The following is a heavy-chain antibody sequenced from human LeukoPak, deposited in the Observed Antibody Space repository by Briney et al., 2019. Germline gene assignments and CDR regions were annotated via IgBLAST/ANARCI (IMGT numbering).Heavy chain of an antibody. Sequence: PGGSLRLSCAASGFTFSNYWMSWVRQAPGKGLEWVANIKQDGSEKYYVDSVKGRFTISRDNAKNSLYLQMNSLRAEDTAVYYCAGDQASDTTFPFGCWGQGTLVTVSS. V-gene: IGHV3-7*01. CDR2: IKQDGSEK. CDR1: GFTFSNYW. CDR3: AGDQASDTTFPFGC. D-gene: IGHD2/OR15-2a*01. J-gene: IGHJ4*02.